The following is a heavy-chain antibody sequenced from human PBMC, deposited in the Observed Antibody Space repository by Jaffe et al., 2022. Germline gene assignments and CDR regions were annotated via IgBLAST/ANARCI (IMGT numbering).Heavy chain of an antibody. V-gene: IGHV3-21*01. D-gene: IGHD1-1*01. Sequence: EVQLVESGGGLVKPGGSLRLSCAASGFTFSSYSMNWVRQAPGKGLEWVSSISSSSSYIYYADSVKGRFTISRDNAKNSLYLQMNSLRAEDTAVYYCARDRVWNDGGDAFDIWGQGTMVTVSS. J-gene: IGHJ3*02. CDR3: ARDRVWNDGGDAFDI. CDR1: GFTFSSYS. CDR2: ISSSSSYI.